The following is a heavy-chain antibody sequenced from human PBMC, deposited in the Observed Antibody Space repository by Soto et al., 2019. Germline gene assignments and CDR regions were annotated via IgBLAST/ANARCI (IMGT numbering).Heavy chain of an antibody. CDR2: ISYDGSNK. J-gene: IGHJ6*02. CDR3: AKEIAAAAGNYGMDV. V-gene: IGHV3-30*18. Sequence: GGSLRLSCAASGFTFSSYGMHWVRQAPGKGLEWVAVISYDGSNKYYADSVKGRFTISRDNSKNTLYLQMNSLRAEDTAVYYCAKEIAAAAGNYGMDVWGQGTTVTVSS. CDR1: GFTFSSYG. D-gene: IGHD6-13*01.